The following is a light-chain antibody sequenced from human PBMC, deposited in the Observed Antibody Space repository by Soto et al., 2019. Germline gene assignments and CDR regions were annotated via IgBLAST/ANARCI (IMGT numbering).Light chain of an antibody. V-gene: IGKV3-11*01. CDR3: QQYGSQGIT. CDR2: DAS. CDR1: QSVSSY. Sequence: EIVLTQSPATLSLSPGERATLSCRASQSVSSYLAWYQQKPGQAPRLLIYDASNRATGIPARFSGSGSGTDFPLTISSLEPEDFAVYYCQQYGSQGITFGQGTRLEIK. J-gene: IGKJ5*01.